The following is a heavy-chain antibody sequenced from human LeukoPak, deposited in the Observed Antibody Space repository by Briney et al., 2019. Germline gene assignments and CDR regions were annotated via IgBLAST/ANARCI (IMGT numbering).Heavy chain of an antibody. CDR3: ARDRQPFDFDV. CDR1: GGSITSDD. J-gene: IGHJ6*02. CDR2: IHSSGAT. V-gene: IGHV4-4*07. Sequence: PSETLSLTCSVSGGSITSDDWSWIRQPAGKGLEWLGRIHSSGATDYNPSLKSRVSLSLDTYKSQFSLRLYSGPDADTAVYYCARDRQPFDFDVWGRGTTVIVFS. D-gene: IGHD3-3*01.